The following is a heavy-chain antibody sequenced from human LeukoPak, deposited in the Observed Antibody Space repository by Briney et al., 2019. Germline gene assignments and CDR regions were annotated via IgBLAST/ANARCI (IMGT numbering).Heavy chain of an antibody. CDR3: ARGGELLKTYFDY. Sequence: GGSLRLSCAASGFTFSSYDMHWVRQATGKGLEWVAVIWYDGSNKYYAGSVKGRFTISRDNSKNTLYLQMNSLRAEDTAVYYCARGGELLKTYFDYWGQGTLVTVSS. D-gene: IGHD1-26*01. V-gene: IGHV3-33*08. J-gene: IGHJ4*02. CDR1: GFTFSSYD. CDR2: IWYDGSNK.